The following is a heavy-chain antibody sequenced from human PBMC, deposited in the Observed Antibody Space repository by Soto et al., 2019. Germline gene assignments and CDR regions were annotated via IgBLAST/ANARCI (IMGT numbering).Heavy chain of an antibody. D-gene: IGHD1-7*01. J-gene: IGHJ6*02. Sequence: GESLKISCKGSGYSFTSYWIGWVRQMPGKGLEWMGIIYPGDSDTRYSPSFQGQVTISADKSISTAYLQWSSLKASDTAMYYCARHAGTTDYYYGMDVWGQGTTVNVSS. CDR2: IYPGDSDT. V-gene: IGHV5-51*01. CDR3: ARHAGTTDYYYGMDV. CDR1: GYSFTSYW.